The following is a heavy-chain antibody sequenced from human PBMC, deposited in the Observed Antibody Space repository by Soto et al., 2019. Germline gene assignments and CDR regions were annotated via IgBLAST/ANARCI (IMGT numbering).Heavy chain of an antibody. CDR1: GFSLTTRGVG. Sequence: SGPTLVNPTQTLTLTCTFSGFSLTTRGVGVGWIRQPPGKALEWLALIYWDDDKRYSPSLKSRLTITKDTSKNQVILTMTNMDPVDTATYYCARTDYGEYIWAFDIWGQGTVVTVSS. J-gene: IGHJ3*02. CDR3: ARTDYGEYIWAFDI. D-gene: IGHD4-17*01. CDR2: IYWDDDK. V-gene: IGHV2-5*02.